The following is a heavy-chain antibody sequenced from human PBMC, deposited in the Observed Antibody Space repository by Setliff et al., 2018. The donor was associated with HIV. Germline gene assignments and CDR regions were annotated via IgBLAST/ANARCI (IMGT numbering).Heavy chain of an antibody. D-gene: IGHD3-10*01. J-gene: IGHJ3*02. CDR1: GGSFSGYS. Sequence: SETLSLTCAVYGGSFSGYSWSWIRQPPGKGLEWIGEINYSGSTKYNPSLKSRVNISPHTSKSQFSLKLTSVTAAATAVYFCARIGSGNYSPFDIWGQGTMVTVSS. CDR3: ARIGSGNYSPFDI. CDR2: INYSGST. V-gene: IGHV4-34*01.